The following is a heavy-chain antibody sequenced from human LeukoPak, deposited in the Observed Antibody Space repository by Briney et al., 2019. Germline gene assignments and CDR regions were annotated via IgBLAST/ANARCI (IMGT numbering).Heavy chain of an antibody. J-gene: IGHJ4*02. CDR1: GFTFSPYA. D-gene: IGHD3-22*01. V-gene: IGHV3-23*01. Sequence: PGGSLRLSCAASGFTFSPYAMHWVRQAPGKGLQWVSTMSATGSDIHHADSVKGRFTISRDNSKNTLYLQMNSLRAEDTAVYYCAKDLYGHDSSGPYWGQGTLVTVSS. CDR3: AKDLYGHDSSGPY. CDR2: MSATGSDI.